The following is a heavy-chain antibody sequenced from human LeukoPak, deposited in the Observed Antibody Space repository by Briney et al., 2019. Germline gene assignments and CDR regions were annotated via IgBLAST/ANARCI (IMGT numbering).Heavy chain of an antibody. CDR1: GGSISSYY. CDR3: ARGGIGSSWKTYYYYMDV. CDR2: IYYSGST. V-gene: IGHV4-59*01. D-gene: IGHD6-13*01. Sequence: SETLSLTCTVSGGSISSYYWSWIRQPPGKGLEWIGYIYYSGSTNYNPSLKSRVTISVDTPKNQFSLKLSSVTAADTAVYYCARGGIGSSWKTYYYYMDVWGKGTTVTVSS. J-gene: IGHJ6*03.